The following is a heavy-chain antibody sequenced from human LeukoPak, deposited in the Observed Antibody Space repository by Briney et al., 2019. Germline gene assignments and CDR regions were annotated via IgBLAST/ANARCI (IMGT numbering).Heavy chain of an antibody. V-gene: IGHV1-69*06. J-gene: IGHJ6*03. CDR2: IIPIFGTA. D-gene: IGHD2-15*01. CDR1: GGTFSSYA. Sequence: SVKVSCKASGGTFSSYAISWVRQAPGQGLEWIGGIIPIFGTANYAQKFQGRVTITADKSTSTAYMELSSLRSEDTAVYYCARVSMESIVVVAHYYYYMDVWGKGTTVTVSS. CDR3: ARVSMESIVVVAHYYYYMDV.